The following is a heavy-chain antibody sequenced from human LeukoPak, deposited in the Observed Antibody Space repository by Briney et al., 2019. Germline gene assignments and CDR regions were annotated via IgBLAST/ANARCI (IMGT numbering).Heavy chain of an antibody. J-gene: IGHJ5*02. CDR1: GFTFSSYA. CDR2: ISGSGGST. Sequence: GGSLRLSCAASGFTFSSYAMSWVRQAPGKGLEWVSAISGSGGSTYYADSVKGRFTISRDNSKNTLHLQMSSLRAEDTAVYYCARDRTMVRGVIGSWGQGTLVTVSS. V-gene: IGHV3-23*01. CDR3: ARDRTMVRGVIGS. D-gene: IGHD3-10*01.